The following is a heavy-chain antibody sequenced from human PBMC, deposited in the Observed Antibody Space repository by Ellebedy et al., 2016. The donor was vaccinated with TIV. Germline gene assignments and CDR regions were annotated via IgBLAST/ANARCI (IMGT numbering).Heavy chain of an antibody. V-gene: IGHV1-18*01. Sequence: ASVKVSCKASGYTFTSYGISWVRQAPGQGLEWMGWISAYNGNTNYAQKLQGRVTMTTDTSTSPAYMELRSLRSDDTAVYYCARDPSVNDYGDPRWFDPWGQGTLVTVSS. CDR1: GYTFTSYG. D-gene: IGHD4-17*01. CDR2: ISAYNGNT. J-gene: IGHJ5*02. CDR3: ARDPSVNDYGDPRWFDP.